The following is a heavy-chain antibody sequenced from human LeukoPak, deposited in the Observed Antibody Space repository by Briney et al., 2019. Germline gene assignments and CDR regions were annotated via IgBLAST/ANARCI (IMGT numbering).Heavy chain of an antibody. CDR1: GYTFNSYA. CDR3: AKGGQLEPFDY. V-gene: IGHV3-23*01. D-gene: IGHD1-1*01. J-gene: IGHJ4*02. CDR2: ISGNGGST. Sequence: PGGSLRLSCAASGYTFNSYAMSWVRQAPGKGLEWVSAISGNGGSTYYADSVKGRFTISRDNSKNTLYLQMNSLRAEDTALYYCAKGGQLEPFDYWGQGTLVTVSS.